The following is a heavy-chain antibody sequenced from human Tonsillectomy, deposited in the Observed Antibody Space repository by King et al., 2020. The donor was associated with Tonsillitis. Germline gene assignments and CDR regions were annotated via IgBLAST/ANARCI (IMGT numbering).Heavy chain of an antibody. CDR2: FFATGKS. CDR3: AGDGGAGWYMGGDNWFDP. V-gene: IGHV4-4*07. D-gene: IGHD6-19*01. Sequence: VQLQESGPGLVKPSETLSLTCSVSGVSISDYYWSWIRQPAAGKGLEWIGRFFATGKSNYNPSLRSRVSMSLDTSKSQFSLNLMSVSAADTGVYFCAGDGGAGWYMGGDNWFDPWGPGTLVIVSS. J-gene: IGHJ5*02. CDR1: GVSISDYY.